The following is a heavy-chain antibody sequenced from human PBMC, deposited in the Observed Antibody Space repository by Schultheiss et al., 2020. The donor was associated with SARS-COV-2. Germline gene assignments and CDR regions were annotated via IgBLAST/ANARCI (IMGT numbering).Heavy chain of an antibody. J-gene: IGHJ6*03. V-gene: IGHV3-11*04. CDR1: GGSISSSSYY. CDR3: ARKQLVSYYYYYYMDV. CDR2: ISGSGSTI. D-gene: IGHD6-13*01. Sequence: GGSLRLSCAVSGGSISSSSYYWGWIRQPPGKGLEWVSAISGSGSTIYYADSVKGRFTISRDNAKNSLYLQMNSLRAEDTAVYYCARKQLVSYYYYYYMDVWGKGTTVTVSS.